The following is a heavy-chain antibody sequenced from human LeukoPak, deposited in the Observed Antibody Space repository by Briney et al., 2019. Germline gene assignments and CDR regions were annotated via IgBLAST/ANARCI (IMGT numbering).Heavy chain of an antibody. V-gene: IGHV1-8*01. CDR3: ASWKARYYDFWSGYLGAWYYGMDV. D-gene: IGHD3-3*01. J-gene: IGHJ6*02. CDR1: GYTFTSYD. Sequence: ASVKVSCKASGYTFTSYDINWVRQATGQGLEWMGWMNPNSGNTGYAQKFQGRVTMTRNTSISTAYMELSSLGSEDTAVYYCASWKARYYDFWSGYLGAWYYGMDVWGQGTTVTVSS. CDR2: MNPNSGNT.